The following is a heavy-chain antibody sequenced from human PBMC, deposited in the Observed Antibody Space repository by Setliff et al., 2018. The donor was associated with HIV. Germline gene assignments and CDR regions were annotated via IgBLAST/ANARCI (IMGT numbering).Heavy chain of an antibody. J-gene: IGHJ4*02. V-gene: IGHV1-8*01. Sequence: ASVKVSCKASGYDFKIYDINWVRQVAGQGLEWMSWINPGTGNTGYPQNFSGRVTMTRNTSINTVYMELSSLRSEDTAIYFCARGKIPSWRLTMFDFWGQGTPVTVSS. CDR3: ARGKIPSWRLTMFDF. CDR1: GYDFKIYD. D-gene: IGHD1-1*01. CDR2: INPGTGNT.